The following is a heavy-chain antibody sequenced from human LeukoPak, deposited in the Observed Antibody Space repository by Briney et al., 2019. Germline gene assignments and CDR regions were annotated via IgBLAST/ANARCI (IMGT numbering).Heavy chain of an antibody. Sequence: PGGSLRLSCAASGFTLSKYAMKWVRQAPGKGLEWVSGIDGSGGRPPSADSVKGRFTISRDISKNTLYLQMDSLRAEDTAAYYCARGKDHDFWNPFDHWGQGTLVTVSS. D-gene: IGHD3-3*01. CDR1: GFTLSKYA. J-gene: IGHJ4*02. CDR3: ARGKDHDFWNPFDH. V-gene: IGHV3-23*01. CDR2: IDGSGGRP.